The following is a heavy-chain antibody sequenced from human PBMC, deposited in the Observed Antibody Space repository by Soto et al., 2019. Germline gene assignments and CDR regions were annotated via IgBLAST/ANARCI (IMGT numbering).Heavy chain of an antibody. V-gene: IGHV1-69*06. D-gene: IGHD5-18*01. CDR2: IIPIFGTT. J-gene: IGHJ6*02. CDR3: AREGYNYGQSRYHYYAMDV. Sequence: QVQMVQSGAEVQKPGSSVKVSCKASGGTFSSYAISWVRQAPGQGLEWMGGIIPIFGTTTYAQKFQGRVTITADKSTSTAYMDLSSLRSEDTAVYFCAREGYNYGQSRYHYYAMDVWGQGTTVTVSS. CDR1: GGTFSSYA.